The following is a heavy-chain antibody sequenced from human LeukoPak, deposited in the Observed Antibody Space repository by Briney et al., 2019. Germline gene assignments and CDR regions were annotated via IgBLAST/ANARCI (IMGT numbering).Heavy chain of an antibody. D-gene: IGHD2-2*01. Sequence: GGSLRLSCAASGFTFSSYGMHWVRQAPGKGLEWVAVISYDGSNKYYADSVKGRFTISRDNSKNTLYLQMNSLRAEDTAVYYCAKRSHRVPRLYYFDYWGQGTPVTVSS. J-gene: IGHJ4*02. CDR1: GFTFSSYG. CDR3: AKRSHRVPRLYYFDY. V-gene: IGHV3-30*18. CDR2: ISYDGSNK.